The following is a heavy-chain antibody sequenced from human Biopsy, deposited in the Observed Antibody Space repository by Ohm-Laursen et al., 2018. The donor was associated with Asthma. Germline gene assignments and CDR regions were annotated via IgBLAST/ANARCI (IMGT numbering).Heavy chain of an antibody. D-gene: IGHD5-24*01. J-gene: IGHJ4*02. V-gene: IGHV4-30-2*01. Sequence: TLSLTCAVSGGSISSGGYSWSWIRQPPGKGLEWIGYIYHSGSTYYNPSLKSRVTISVDRSKNQFSLKLSSETAADTAVYYCARVKDGYNFDYWGQGTLVTVSS. CDR3: ARVKDGYNFDY. CDR2: IYHSGST. CDR1: GGSISSGGYS.